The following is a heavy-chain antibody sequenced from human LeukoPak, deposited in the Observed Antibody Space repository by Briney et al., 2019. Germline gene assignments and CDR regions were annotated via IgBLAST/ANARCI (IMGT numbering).Heavy chain of an antibody. CDR2: NYYSGST. J-gene: IGHJ4*02. CDR3: ARAMEHGYNSYFDY. CDR1: CGSISSYY. Sequence: SQTLSLTCTVSCGSISSYYLSWIRQPPGKGLEWVGYNYYSGSTHYNLFLKRQATISLDTSKNQFSLKLGSVTDADTAVYYCARAMEHGYNSYFDYWGQGTLVTVSS. V-gene: IGHV4-59*01. D-gene: IGHD5-24*01.